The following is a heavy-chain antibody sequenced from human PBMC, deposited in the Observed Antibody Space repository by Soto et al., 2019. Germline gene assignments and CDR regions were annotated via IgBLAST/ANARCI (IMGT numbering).Heavy chain of an antibody. D-gene: IGHD5-12*01. CDR3: ARRDGYNTGPFDY. Sequence: QVQLVESGGGVVQPGRSLRLSCAASGFTFSSYAMHWVRQAPGKGLEWVAVISYDGSNKYYADSVKGRFTISRDNSKNTRYLQMNSLRAEDTAVYYCARRDGYNTGPFDYWGQGTLVTVSS. J-gene: IGHJ4*02. CDR2: ISYDGSNK. V-gene: IGHV3-30-3*01. CDR1: GFTFSSYA.